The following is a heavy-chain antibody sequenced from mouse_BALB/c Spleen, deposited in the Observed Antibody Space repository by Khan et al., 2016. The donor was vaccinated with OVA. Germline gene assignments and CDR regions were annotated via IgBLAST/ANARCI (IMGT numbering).Heavy chain of an antibody. V-gene: IGHV3-2*02. CDR3: AELGRGYFDN. CDR2: ISYSGST. Sequence: EVQLQESGPGLVKPSQSLSLTCTVTGYSITSDYAWNWIRQFPGNKLEWMGYISYSGSTTYNPSLKSRFSITRDTSKNQFFLQLNSVTTEDTATYYCAELGRGYFDNWGQGTTLTVSS. D-gene: IGHD4-1*01. J-gene: IGHJ2*01. CDR1: GYSITSDYA.